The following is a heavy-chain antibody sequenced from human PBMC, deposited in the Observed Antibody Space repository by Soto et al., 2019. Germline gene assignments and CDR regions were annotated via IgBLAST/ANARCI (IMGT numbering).Heavy chain of an antibody. Sequence: PTLVNPTQTLTLTCTFSGFSLSTSGVGVGWIRQPPGKALEWLALIYWNDDKRYSPSLKSRRTITRYTSKNQVVLTMTNMDPVDTATYYFAHINSSFRVVTLDYRSQGSLDTGSS. V-gene: IGHV2-5*01. D-gene: IGHD3-3*01. CDR1: GFSLSTSGVG. J-gene: IGHJ4*02. CDR2: IYWNDDK. CDR3: AHINSSFRVVTLDY.